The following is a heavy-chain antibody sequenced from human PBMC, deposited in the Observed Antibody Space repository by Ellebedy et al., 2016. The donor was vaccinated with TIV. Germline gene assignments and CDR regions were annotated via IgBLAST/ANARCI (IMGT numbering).Heavy chain of an antibody. CDR2: IFNADDT. CDR3: ARATQWLTFDF. D-gene: IGHD6-19*01. CDR1: GFTVTAYP. V-gene: IGHV3-53*01. Sequence: GESLKISCAASGFTVTAYPMNWVRQAPGKGLESVSTIFNADDTNFADYAGSVKGRFTVSRDNPENTLYLQMNNLRADDTAIYYCARATQWLTFDFWGQGILVTVSS. J-gene: IGHJ4*02.